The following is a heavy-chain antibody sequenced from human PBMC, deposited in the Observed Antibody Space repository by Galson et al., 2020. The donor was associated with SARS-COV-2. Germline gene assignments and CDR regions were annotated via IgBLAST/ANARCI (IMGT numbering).Heavy chain of an antibody. J-gene: IGHJ3*02. CDR3: AKIRGSDGDSYYYIKDAFEM. D-gene: IGHD2-21*01. V-gene: IGHV3-30*16. CDR2: ISYHGNNK. CDR1: GFTFSSYW. Sequence: AGSLRLSCAASGFTFSSYWMHWVRQAPGKGLEWVALISYHGNNKFYADSVKGRFTISRDNSKNTVYLQMNSLTTEDTAVYYCAKIRGSDGDSYYYIKDAFEMWGHGTTVTVSS.